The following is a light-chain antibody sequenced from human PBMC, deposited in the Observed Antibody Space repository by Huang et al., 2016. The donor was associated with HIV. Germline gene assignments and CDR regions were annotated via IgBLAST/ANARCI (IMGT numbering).Light chain of an antibody. CDR3: QHYGSSPTWT. J-gene: IGKJ1*01. V-gene: IGKV3-20*01. CDR1: QSLSSSY. CDR2: GVS. Sequence: DIVLTQSPGTLSLSPGERATLACRASQSLSSSYLAWYQQKPGQAPRLLTYGVSSRATGIPDRFSATGSGTDFTLTISRLEPEDFAVYFCQHYGSSPTWTFGQGTKVEFK.